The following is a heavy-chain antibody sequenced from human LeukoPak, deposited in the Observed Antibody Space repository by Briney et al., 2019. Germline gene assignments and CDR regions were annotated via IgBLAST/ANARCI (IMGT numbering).Heavy chain of an antibody. J-gene: IGHJ3*02. D-gene: IGHD3-9*01. CDR1: GFTFSSYA. Sequence: GRSLRLSCAASGFTFSSYAMHWVRQAPGKGLEWVAVISYDGSNKYYADSVKGRFTISRDNSKNTLYLQMNSLRAEDTAVYYCAREAYYDILTGFDTFDIWGQGTMVTVSS. CDR2: ISYDGSNK. CDR3: AREAYYDILTGFDTFDI. V-gene: IGHV3-30*04.